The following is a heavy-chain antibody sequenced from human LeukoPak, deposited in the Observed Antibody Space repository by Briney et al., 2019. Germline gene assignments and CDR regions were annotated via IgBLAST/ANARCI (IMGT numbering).Heavy chain of an antibody. CDR3: AELGITMIGGV. CDR2: IGGGGIST. D-gene: IGHD3-10*02. J-gene: IGHJ6*04. CDR1: GFTFSSYA. V-gene: IGHV3-23*01. Sequence: PGGSLRLSCAASGFTFSSYAMSWVRQAPGKGLEWVSAIGGGGISTYYADSVKGRFTISRDNAKNSLYLQMNSLRAEDTAVYYCAELGITMIGGVWGKGTTVTISS.